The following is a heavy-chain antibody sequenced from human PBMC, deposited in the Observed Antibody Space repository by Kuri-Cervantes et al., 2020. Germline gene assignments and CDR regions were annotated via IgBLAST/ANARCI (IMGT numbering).Heavy chain of an antibody. Sequence: SVKVSCKASGYTFNTFAISWVRQAPAQGLEWMGGITPVFGTPNYAPKFHGRVTITTDESTSTAYMELRSLRSDDTAVYYCARGDPGGIEGLDYWGQGTLVTVSS. CDR2: ITPVFGTP. J-gene: IGHJ4*02. CDR3: ARGDPGGIEGLDY. D-gene: IGHD1-14*01. CDR1: GYTFNTFA. V-gene: IGHV1-69*05.